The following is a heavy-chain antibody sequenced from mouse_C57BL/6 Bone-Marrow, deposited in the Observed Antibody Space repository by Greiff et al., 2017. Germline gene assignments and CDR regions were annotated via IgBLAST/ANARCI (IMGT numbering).Heavy chain of an antibody. CDR2: ISNLAYSI. CDR1: GFTFSDYG. V-gene: IGHV5-15*01. J-gene: IGHJ4*01. D-gene: IGHD2-10*02. Sequence: EVNVVESGGGLVQPGGSLKLSCAASGFTFSDYGMAWVRQAPRKGPEWVAFISNLAYSIYYADTVTGRFTISRENAKNTLYLEMSSLRSEDTDMSYCARHGYGNYFYAMDYGGQGTSVTVSS. CDR3: ARHGYGNYFYAMDY.